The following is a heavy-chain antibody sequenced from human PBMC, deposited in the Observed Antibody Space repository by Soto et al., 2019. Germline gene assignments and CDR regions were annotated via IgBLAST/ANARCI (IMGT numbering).Heavy chain of an antibody. CDR3: ARSFGWYAIDQ. V-gene: IGHV4-4*02. CDR1: GDSISSSKW. J-gene: IGHJ1*01. CDR2: IYHSGST. D-gene: IGHD6-19*01. Sequence: SETLSLTCAVSGDSISSSKWWSWVRQPPGKGLEWIGEIYHSGSTNYNPSLKSRVTMSVDKSKNQFSLMLSSVTAADTAVYYCARSFGWYAIDQWGQGTLVTVSS.